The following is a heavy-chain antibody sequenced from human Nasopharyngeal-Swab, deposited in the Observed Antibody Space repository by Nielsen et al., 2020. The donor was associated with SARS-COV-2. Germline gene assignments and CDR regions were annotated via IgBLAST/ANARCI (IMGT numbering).Heavy chain of an antibody. V-gene: IGHV1-18*04. J-gene: IGHJ3*02. Sequence: ASVKVSCKASGYTFTSYGISCVRQAPGQGLEWMGWISAYNGNTNYAQKLQGRVTMTTDTSTSTAYMELRSLRSDDTAVYYCARDEGYCSSTSCYTMGAFDIWGQGTMVTVSS. CDR2: ISAYNGNT. D-gene: IGHD2-2*02. CDR1: GYTFTSYG. CDR3: ARDEGYCSSTSCYTMGAFDI.